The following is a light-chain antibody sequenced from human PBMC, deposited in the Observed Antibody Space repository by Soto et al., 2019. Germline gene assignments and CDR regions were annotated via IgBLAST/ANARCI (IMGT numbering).Light chain of an antibody. CDR1: ISLGHMDGNTY. CDR3: MQARQFPYT. J-gene: IGKJ2*01. CDR2: KIS. Sequence: DIVLTQTPLSSPVALGQPASISCRSSISLGHMDGNTYLSWLHQRPGQPPRLLIYKISNRVSGVSDRFSGSGAGTDFTLHISRVEADDVGLYYCMQARQFPYTFGQGTKLEIK. V-gene: IGKV2-24*01.